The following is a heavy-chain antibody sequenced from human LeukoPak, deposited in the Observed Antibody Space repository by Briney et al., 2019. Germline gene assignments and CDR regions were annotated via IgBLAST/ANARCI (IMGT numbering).Heavy chain of an antibody. J-gene: IGHJ6*02. Sequence: PGGSLRLSCTASGFTFSSCWMHWVRQAPGGGLVWVSGINGDGSSTRFADSVKGRFSISRDNAKNTLYLQMNSLRGEDTAVYYCTRESVGMGVWGPGATVTVSS. CDR2: INGDGSST. CDR1: GFTFSSCW. CDR3: TRESVGMGV. V-gene: IGHV3-74*01.